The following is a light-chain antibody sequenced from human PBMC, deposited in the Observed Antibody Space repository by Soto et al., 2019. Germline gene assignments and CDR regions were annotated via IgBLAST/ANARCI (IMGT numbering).Light chain of an antibody. V-gene: IGKV3-20*01. CDR3: QHYHSYPLT. Sequence: EIVLTQSPGTLSLSPGERATPSCRASQSISVTYLAWYQQKRGQAPRLLIYGASSRATGIPDRFSGSGSGTDFTLTVSSLQPDDFATYYCQHYHSYPLTFGQGTKVDI. CDR1: QSISVTY. J-gene: IGKJ1*01. CDR2: GAS.